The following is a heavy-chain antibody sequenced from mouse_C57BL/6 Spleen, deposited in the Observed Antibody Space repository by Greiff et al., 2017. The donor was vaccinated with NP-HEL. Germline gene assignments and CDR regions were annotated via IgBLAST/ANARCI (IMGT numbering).Heavy chain of an antibody. D-gene: IGHD2-2*01. J-gene: IGHJ1*03. CDR2: ISSGGDYI. CDR3: TIYYGYDGWYFDV. CDR1: GFTFSSYA. V-gene: IGHV5-9-1*02. Sequence: EVMLVESGEGLVKPGGSLKLSCAASGFTFSSYAMSWVRQTPEKRLEWVAYISSGGDYIYYADTVKGRFTISRDNARNTLYLQMSSLKSEDTAMDYCTIYYGYDGWYFDVWGTGTTVTVSS.